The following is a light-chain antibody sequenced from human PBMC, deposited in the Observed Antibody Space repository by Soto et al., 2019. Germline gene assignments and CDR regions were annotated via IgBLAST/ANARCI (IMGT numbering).Light chain of an antibody. CDR3: TSSTSDSLYV. CDR2: QVS. CDR1: ISDICHNKY. J-gene: IGLJ1*01. V-gene: IGLV2-14*01. Sequence: QSALSQPAPVCGSPGQAITISCTGNISDICHNKYVSWYQQYPGKVPKLLINQVSNRPSGVSNRSSGSKSGHTASLTISGLLAEAEADYFCTSSTSDSLYVFGTGTAVTVL.